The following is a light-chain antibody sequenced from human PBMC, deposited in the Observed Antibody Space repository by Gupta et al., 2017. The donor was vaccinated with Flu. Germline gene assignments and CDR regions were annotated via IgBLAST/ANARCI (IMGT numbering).Light chain of an antibody. CDR1: QSISSY. J-gene: IGKJ5*01. Sequence: DIQMTQSPSSLSASVGDRVTITCRASQSISSYLNWYQQKPGKAPKLLIYAASRVQSGVPSRFSGSGSGTDFTLTISRLQPEDFATYYCQQRDSTPITFGQGTQVEIK. CDR2: AAS. CDR3: QQRDSTPIT. V-gene: IGKV1-39*01.